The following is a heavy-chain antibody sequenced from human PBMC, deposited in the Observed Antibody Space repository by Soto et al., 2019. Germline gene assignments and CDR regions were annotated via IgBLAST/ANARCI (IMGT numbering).Heavy chain of an antibody. CDR2: ISYDGSNK. Sequence: GGSLRLSCAASGFTFSSYGMHWVRQAPGKGLEWVAVISYDGSNKYYADSVKGRFTISRDNSKNTLYLQMNSLRAEDTAVYYCAKDRLRGYYYYGMDVWGQGTTVTVSS. V-gene: IGHV3-30*18. CDR1: GFTFSSYG. CDR3: AKDRLRGYYYYGMDV. D-gene: IGHD5-12*01. J-gene: IGHJ6*02.